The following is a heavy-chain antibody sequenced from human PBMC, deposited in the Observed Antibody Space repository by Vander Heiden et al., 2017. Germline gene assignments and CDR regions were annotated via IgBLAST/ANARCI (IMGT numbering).Heavy chain of an antibody. CDR2: IWYDGNTK. J-gene: IGHJ4*02. CDR1: GFTFKTYG. Sequence: QVQLVESGGGVVQSGRSLRLSCAASGFTFKTYGMHWVRQAPGKGLEWLAIIWYDGNTKDYAGSVKGRFTISRDNSKNTLYLEMSSLRVEDTAIYYCARAGSDIAVAGPFDFWGQGTLVTVSS. V-gene: IGHV3-33*01. D-gene: IGHD6-19*01. CDR3: ARAGSDIAVAGPFDF.